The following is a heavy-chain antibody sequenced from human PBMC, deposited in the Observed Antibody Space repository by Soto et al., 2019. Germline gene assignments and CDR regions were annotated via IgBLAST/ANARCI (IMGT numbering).Heavy chain of an antibody. V-gene: IGHV1-69*02. CDR3: AGAEDGIDY. CDR2: IIPSLGIA. Sequence: QVQLVQSGAEVKKPGSSVKVSCKASGGTFSSYTISWVRQAPGQGLEWMGRIIPSLGIANYAQKFQGRVTSTADKSTSTAYMELSSLRSEDTAVYYCAGAEDGIDYWGQGTLVTVSS. J-gene: IGHJ4*02. CDR1: GGTFSSYT.